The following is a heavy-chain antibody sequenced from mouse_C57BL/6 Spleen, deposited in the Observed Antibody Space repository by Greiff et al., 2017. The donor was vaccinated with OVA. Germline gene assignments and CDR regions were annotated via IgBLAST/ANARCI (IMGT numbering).Heavy chain of an antibody. CDR1: GYSFTGYY. J-gene: IGHJ2*01. D-gene: IGHD2-1*01. V-gene: IGHV1-42*01. Sequence: EVKLMESGPELVKPGASVKISCKASGYSFTGYYMNWVKQSPEKSLEWIGEINPSTGGTTYNQKFKAKATLTVDKSSSTAYMQLKSLTSEDTAVYYCARRGDGNWGQGTTLTVSS. CDR2: INPSTGGT. CDR3: ARRGDGN.